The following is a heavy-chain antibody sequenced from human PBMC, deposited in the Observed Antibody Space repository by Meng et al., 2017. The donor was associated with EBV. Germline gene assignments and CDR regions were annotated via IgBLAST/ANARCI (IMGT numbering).Heavy chain of an antibody. CDR1: GYTFTSYG. V-gene: IGHV1-18*01. D-gene: IGHD5-18*01. CDR2: ISAYNGNT. CDR3: ARIVLDSYGSHGWFDP. J-gene: IGHJ5*02. Sequence: VQLVLSGAEGTKAXASVMVSCXASGYTFTSYGISWVRQAPGQGLEWMGWISAYNGNTNYAQKLQGRVTMTTDTSKSTAYMELRSLRSDDTAVYYCARIVLDSYGSHGWFDPWGQGTLVTVSS.